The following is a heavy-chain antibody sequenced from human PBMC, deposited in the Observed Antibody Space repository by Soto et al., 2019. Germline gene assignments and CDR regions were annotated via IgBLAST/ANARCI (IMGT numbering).Heavy chain of an antibody. CDR1: GGSFSGYY. J-gene: IGHJ6*02. CDR3: ARGTLNIVVVPAAMGSNYYYYYGMDV. CDR2: INHSGST. Sequence: PSETLSLTCAVYGGSFSGYYWSWIRQPPGKGLEWIGEINHSGSTNYNPSLKSRVTISVDTSKNQFSLKLSSVTAADTAVYYCARGTLNIVVVPAAMGSNYYYYYGMDVWGQGTTVTVSS. D-gene: IGHD2-2*01. V-gene: IGHV4-34*01.